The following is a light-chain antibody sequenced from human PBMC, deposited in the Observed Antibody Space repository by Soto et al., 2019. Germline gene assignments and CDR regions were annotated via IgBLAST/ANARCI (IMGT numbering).Light chain of an antibody. J-gene: IGKJ2*01. CDR3: QQYNLAPYT. Sequence: DIQMTQSPSTLSASVGDRVIVTCRASQSIVNWLAWYQQKPGKAPKLLISDASKLESGVPSRFSGFGSGTEFTLTISSLQPDDSATYFCQQYNLAPYTFGQGTKLEIK. CDR1: QSIVNW. V-gene: IGKV1-5*01. CDR2: DAS.